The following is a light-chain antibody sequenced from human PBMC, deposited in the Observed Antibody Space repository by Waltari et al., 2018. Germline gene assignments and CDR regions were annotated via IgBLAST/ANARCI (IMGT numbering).Light chain of an antibody. V-gene: IGKV4-1*01. CDR2: WAS. J-gene: IGKJ4*01. Sequence: DIVMTQSPGYLVVSLGERATINCKSGQDILYNHNNKNYLAWYQHKPGQSPKLLFYWASTRASGVPDLFSGSGSGTDFTLTISRVQAEDVAIYYCQQYYKTPSFGGGTKVE. CDR3: QQYYKTPS. CDR1: QDILYNHNNKNY.